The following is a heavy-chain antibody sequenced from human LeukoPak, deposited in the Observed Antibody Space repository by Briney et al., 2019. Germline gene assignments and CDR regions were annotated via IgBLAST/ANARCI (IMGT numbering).Heavy chain of an antibody. CDR3: ARAGIAVAGRWFDP. D-gene: IGHD6-19*01. Sequence: ASVKVSCKASGYTFTSYDINWVRQATGQGLEWMGWMNPNSGNTGYAQKFQSRVTMTRNTSISTAYMELSSLRSEDTAVYYCARAGIAVAGRWFDPWGQGTLVTVSS. J-gene: IGHJ5*02. CDR2: MNPNSGNT. CDR1: GYTFTSYD. V-gene: IGHV1-8*01.